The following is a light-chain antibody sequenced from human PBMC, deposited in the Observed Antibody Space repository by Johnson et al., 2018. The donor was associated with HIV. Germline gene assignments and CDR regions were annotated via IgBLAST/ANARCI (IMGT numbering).Light chain of an antibody. V-gene: IGLV1-51*01. CDR1: SSNIGNNY. Sequence: HSVLTQPPSVSAAPGQKVTISCSGSSSNIGNNYVSWYQQLPGTAPKLLIYDNNKRPSGIPDRFSGSKSGTSATLGITGLQTGDEADYYCGTWDSSLSAEVFGTGTNVTVL. J-gene: IGLJ1*01. CDR2: DNN. CDR3: GTWDSSLSAEV.